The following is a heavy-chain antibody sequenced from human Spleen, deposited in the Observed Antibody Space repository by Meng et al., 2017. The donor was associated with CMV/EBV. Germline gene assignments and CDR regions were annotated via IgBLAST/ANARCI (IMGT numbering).Heavy chain of an antibody. D-gene: IGHD3-9*01. CDR2: INHSGST. CDR3: ARGQIRYFDWSYNY. CDR1: GASFSGYY. V-gene: IGHV4-34*01. Sequence: CASYGASFSGYYWSWIRQPPGKGLEWIGEINHSGSTNYNPSLKSRVTISVDTSKNQFSLKLSSVTAADTAVYYCARGQIRYFDWSYNYWGQGTLVTVSS. J-gene: IGHJ4*02.